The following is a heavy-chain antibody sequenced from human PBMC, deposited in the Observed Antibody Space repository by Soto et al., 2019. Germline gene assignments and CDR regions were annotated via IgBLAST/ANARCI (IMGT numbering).Heavy chain of an antibody. J-gene: IGHJ4*02. CDR1: GFTISTYV. D-gene: IGHD1-26*01. Sequence: EAQLLESGGGLVQPGGSLRLTCTASGFTISTYVMSWVRQAPGKGLEWVSSITSGGGSISHADSVKGRFTISRDNSKNTLSLQMNSLRSEDTAIYYCAKRHAGRYYDCWGQGVLVTVSS. CDR2: ITSGGGSI. CDR3: AKRHAGRYYDC. V-gene: IGHV3-23*01.